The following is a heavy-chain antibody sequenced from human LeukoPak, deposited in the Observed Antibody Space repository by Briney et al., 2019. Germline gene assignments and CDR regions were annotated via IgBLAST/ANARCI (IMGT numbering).Heavy chain of an antibody. CDR3: ARGDGMEWLISAFDV. CDR1: GGSISSYY. Sequence: SETLSLTCTVSGGSISSYYWSWIRQPPGKGLEWIGYVYYSGRTNYNPSLKSRVTISVDTSKREFSLRLNSVTAVDTAVYYCARGDGMEWLISAFDVWGRGTMVTVSP. J-gene: IGHJ3*01. CDR2: VYYSGRT. V-gene: IGHV4-59*01. D-gene: IGHD3-3*01.